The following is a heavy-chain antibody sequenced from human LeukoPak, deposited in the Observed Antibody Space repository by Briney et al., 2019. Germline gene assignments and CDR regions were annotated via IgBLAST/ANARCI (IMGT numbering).Heavy chain of an antibody. D-gene: IGHD3-9*01. Sequence: GGSLRLSCAAPGFTLSNYAMHWVRQAPGKGLEWVAIITYDGSNKDYADVVKGRFTISRDNSKNMMYLQINILIAADTGLYYCGRGGYFGSESVTGAGALGDYYMDVWGKGTTVTVSS. J-gene: IGHJ6*03. CDR1: GFTLSNYA. CDR3: GRGGYFGSESVTGAGALGDYYMDV. V-gene: IGHV3-30*04. CDR2: ITYDGSNK.